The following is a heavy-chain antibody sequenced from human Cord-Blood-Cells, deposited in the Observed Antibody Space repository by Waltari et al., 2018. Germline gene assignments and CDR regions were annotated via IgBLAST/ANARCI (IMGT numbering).Heavy chain of an antibody. CDR3: ASINNWNYGFFY. D-gene: IGHD1-1*01. CDR1: GYSVSSGYD. V-gene: IGHV4-38-2*01. Sequence: QVQLQESGPGLVTPSAPLSLTCAASGYSVSSGYDWGWVRQPPGKVLGWIGSISQSGSTYYNPSLKSRVTISVDTSKNQFSLKLSSVTAADTAVYYCASINNWNYGFFYWGQGTLVTVSS. J-gene: IGHJ4*02. CDR2: ISQSGST.